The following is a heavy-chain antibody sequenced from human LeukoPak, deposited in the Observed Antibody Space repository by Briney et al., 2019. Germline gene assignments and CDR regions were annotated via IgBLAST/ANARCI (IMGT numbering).Heavy chain of an antibody. V-gene: IGHV4-39*07. J-gene: IGHJ4*02. D-gene: IGHD2-15*01. CDR3: ASVVVVAAIIDY. CDR2: IYYSGST. CDR1: GGSISSSSYY. Sequence: SETLSLTCTVSGGSISSSSYYWGWIRQPPGKGLEWIGSIYYSGSTYYSPSLKSRVTISVDTSKNQFSLKLSSVTAADTAVYYCASVVVVAAIIDYWGQGTLVTVSS.